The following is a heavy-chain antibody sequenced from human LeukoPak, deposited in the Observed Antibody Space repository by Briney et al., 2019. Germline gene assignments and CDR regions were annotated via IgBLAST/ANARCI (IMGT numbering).Heavy chain of an antibody. V-gene: IGHV3-23*01. CDR3: AKDTALYSGYDEYYFDY. CDR1: GFIFSDYD. J-gene: IGHJ4*02. Sequence: GGSLRLSCATSGFIFSDYDMNWVRQIPGKGLEWVSSISDSTNKTYYADSVKGRFTLSRDNSKNTLYLQMNSLRAEDTAVYYCAKDTALYSGYDEYYFDYWGQGTLVTVSS. CDR2: ISDSTNKT. D-gene: IGHD5-12*01.